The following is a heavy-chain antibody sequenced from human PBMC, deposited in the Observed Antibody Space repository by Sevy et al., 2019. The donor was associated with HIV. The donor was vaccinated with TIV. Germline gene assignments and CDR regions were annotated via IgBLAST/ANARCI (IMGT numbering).Heavy chain of an antibody. V-gene: IGHV3-48*02. CDR3: ARDDTASYLPVS. D-gene: IGHD3-10*01. Sequence: GGSLRLSCAASGFTFSDYSLNWVRQAPGKGLEWVSYISRSGTTRHYADSVGGRFTISRNDAKNSLYLQMGSLRDEDTAVYYCARDDTASYLPVSWGQGTLVTVSS. CDR2: ISRSGTTR. CDR1: GFTFSDYS. J-gene: IGHJ4*02.